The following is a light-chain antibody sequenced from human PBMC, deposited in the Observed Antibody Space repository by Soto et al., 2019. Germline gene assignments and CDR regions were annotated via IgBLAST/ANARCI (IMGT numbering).Light chain of an antibody. CDR3: GTWDSSLSAYV. V-gene: IGLV1-51*02. CDR2: ENN. Sequence: QSVLTQPPSVSAAPGQKVTISCSGSSSNIGNNYVSWYQQLPGTAPKLLIYENNKRPSGIPDRFSGSKSGTSATLGITGLQTGDEADYYCGTWDSSLSAYVFGTGTKLTV. CDR1: SSNIGNNY. J-gene: IGLJ1*01.